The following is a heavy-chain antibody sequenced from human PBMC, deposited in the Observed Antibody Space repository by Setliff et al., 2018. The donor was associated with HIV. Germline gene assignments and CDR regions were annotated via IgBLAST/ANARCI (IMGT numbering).Heavy chain of an antibody. J-gene: IGHJ4*02. D-gene: IGHD3-22*01. V-gene: IGHV3-48*04. CDR2: ISSGSTI. CDR3: SKWLSV. Sequence: PGGSLRLSCAASGFTLKTYNMDWVRQAPGKGLEWVSYISSGSTIYYADSVKGRFTISRDNAKNSLYLQLNSLRAEDTAVYYCSKWLSVGGQGTLVTVSS. CDR1: GFTLKTYN.